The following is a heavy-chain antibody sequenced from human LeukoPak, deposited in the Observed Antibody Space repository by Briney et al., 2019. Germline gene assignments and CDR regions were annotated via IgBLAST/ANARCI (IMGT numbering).Heavy chain of an antibody. J-gene: IGHJ4*02. D-gene: IGHD4-17*01. CDR1: EYSFTSYW. CDR3: ARGDYGDYREYYFDY. V-gene: IGHV5-51*01. Sequence: GESLKISCKGSEYSFTSYWIGWVRQMPGKGLEWMGIIYPGDSDTRYSPSFQGQVTISADKSISTAYLQWSSLKASDTAMYYCARGDYGDYREYYFDYWGQGTLVTVSS. CDR2: IYPGDSDT.